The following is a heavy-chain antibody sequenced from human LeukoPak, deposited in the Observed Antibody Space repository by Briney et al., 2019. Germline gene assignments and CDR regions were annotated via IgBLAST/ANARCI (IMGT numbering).Heavy chain of an antibody. Sequence: LSLTCAVYGGSFSGYYWSWIRQPPGKGLEWMALIWFDGSNKHYADSVKGRFTISRDNSKNTMYLQMDSLRAEDTAVYYCARVVSYYGSSYRLLDLWGRGTLVTVSS. V-gene: IGHV3-33*08. CDR1: GGSFSGYY. J-gene: IGHJ2*01. CDR3: ARVVSYYGSSYRLLDL. D-gene: IGHD3-10*01. CDR2: IWFDGSNK.